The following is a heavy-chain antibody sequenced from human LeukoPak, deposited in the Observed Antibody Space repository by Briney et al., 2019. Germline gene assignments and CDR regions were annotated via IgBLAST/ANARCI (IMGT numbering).Heavy chain of an antibody. CDR1: GFTFSSYA. CDR2: ISYDGTNK. Sequence: PGGSLRLSCAASGFTFSSYAMHWVRQAPGKGLEWVALISYDGTNKNYADSMKGRLTISRDNSKNTLFVQIDSLRPEDTAVYYCARDRSSGFDYWGQGTLVTVSS. D-gene: IGHD3-22*01. V-gene: IGHV3-30-3*01. CDR3: ARDRSSGFDY. J-gene: IGHJ4*02.